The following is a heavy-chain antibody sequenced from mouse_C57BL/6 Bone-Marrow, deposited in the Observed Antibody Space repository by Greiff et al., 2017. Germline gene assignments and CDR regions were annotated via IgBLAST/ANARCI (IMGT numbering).Heavy chain of an antibody. CDR3: AREGSLYYCYYYAMDY. D-gene: IGHD1-1*01. Sequence: VQLQQPGAELVKPGASVKLSCKASGYTFTSYWMHWVKQRPGRGLEWIGRFDPNSGGTKYNETFKSKATLTVDKPSSTAYMQLSNLISEDSTVYYCAREGSLYYCYYYAMDYWGQGTSVTVTS. J-gene: IGHJ4*01. CDR1: GYTFTSYW. V-gene: IGHV1-72*01. CDR2: FDPNSGGT.